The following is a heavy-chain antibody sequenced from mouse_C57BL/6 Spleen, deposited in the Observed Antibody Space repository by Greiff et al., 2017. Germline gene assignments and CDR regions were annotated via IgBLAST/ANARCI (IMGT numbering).Heavy chain of an antibody. CDR1: GYTFTDYY. D-gene: IGHD1-1*01. CDR2: INPYNGGT. V-gene: IGHV1-19*01. CDR3: ARDGSSLNYFDY. Sequence: VQLQQSGPVLVKPGASVKMSCKASGYTFTDYYMNWVKQSHGKSLEWIGVINPYNGGTSYNQKFKGKATLTVDKSSSTAYMELNSLTSEDSAVYYCARDGSSLNYFDYWGQGTTLTVSS. J-gene: IGHJ2*01.